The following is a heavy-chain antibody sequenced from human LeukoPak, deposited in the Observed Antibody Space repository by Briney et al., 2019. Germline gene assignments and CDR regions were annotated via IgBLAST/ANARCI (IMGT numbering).Heavy chain of an antibody. CDR1: GFTFSTYG. V-gene: IGHV3-23*01. CDR3: AKRGPGSPQSGKYYFDY. D-gene: IGHD3-10*01. J-gene: IGHJ4*02. Sequence: GGTLRLSCAASGFTFSTYGMTWVRQAPGKGLEWVSAISGSAATTFYADSVKGRFTISRDNSKNTLYLQMNSLRAEDTAVYYCAKRGPGSPQSGKYYFDYWGQGTLVTVSS. CDR2: ISGSAATT.